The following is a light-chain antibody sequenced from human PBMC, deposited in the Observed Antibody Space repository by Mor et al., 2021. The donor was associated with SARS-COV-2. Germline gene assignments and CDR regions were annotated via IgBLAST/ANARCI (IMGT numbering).Light chain of an antibody. Sequence: SVLYSSNNKNYLAWYQQKPGQPPKLLIYWASTRESGVPDRFSGSGSGTDYTLTISSLQAEDVAVYYCQQYYSTPPITF. J-gene: IGKJ5*01. V-gene: IGKV4-1*01. CDR2: WAS. CDR3: QQYYSTPPIT. CDR1: SVLYSSNNKNY.